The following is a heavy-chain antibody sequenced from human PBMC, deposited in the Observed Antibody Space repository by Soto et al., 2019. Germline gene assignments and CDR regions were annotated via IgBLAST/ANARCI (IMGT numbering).Heavy chain of an antibody. J-gene: IGHJ3*01. CDR1: GFNVSDNY. CDR3: ARDSGGRRHSYGYNTFDV. D-gene: IGHD5-18*01. CDR2: IYTGGGT. V-gene: IGHV3-66*01. Sequence: GGSLRLSCEASGFNVSDNYMTWVRQAPGKGLEWVSVIYTGGGTNYADSVKGRFNIFRDNPKNTVYLQMNSLRVEDTAVYYCARDSGGRRHSYGYNTFDVWGLGTVVTVSS.